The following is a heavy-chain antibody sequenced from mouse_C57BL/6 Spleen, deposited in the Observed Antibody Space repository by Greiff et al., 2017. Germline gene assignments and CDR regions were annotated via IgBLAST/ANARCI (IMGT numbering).Heavy chain of an antibody. Sequence: QVQLKQSGAELVMPGASVKLSCKASGYTFTSYWMHWVKQRPGQGLEWIGEIDPSDSYTNYNQKFKGKSTLTVDKSSSTAYMQLSSLTSEDSAVYYCAREAVATRYFDVWGTGTTVTVSS. J-gene: IGHJ1*03. D-gene: IGHD1-1*01. CDR2: IDPSDSYT. CDR1: GYTFTSYW. CDR3: AREAVATRYFDV. V-gene: IGHV1-69*01.